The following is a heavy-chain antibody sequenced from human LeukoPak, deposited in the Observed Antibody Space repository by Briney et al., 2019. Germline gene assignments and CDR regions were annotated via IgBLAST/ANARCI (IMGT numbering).Heavy chain of an antibody. Sequence: SETLSLTCDVNGGSLSGSYWSWIRQSPEKGLEWIGEINQSGNSNYNPSLKSRVTILVDTSKNQFSLKLSSVTAADTAVYYCARVPPGPSRYKAFDIWGQGTMVTVSS. CDR2: INQSGNS. CDR1: GGSLSGSY. D-gene: IGHD3-9*01. CDR3: ARVPPGPSRYKAFDI. J-gene: IGHJ3*02. V-gene: IGHV4-34*01.